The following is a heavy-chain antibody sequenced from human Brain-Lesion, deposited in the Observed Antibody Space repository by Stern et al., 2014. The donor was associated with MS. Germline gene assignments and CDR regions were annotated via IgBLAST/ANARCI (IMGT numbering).Heavy chain of an antibody. Sequence: QVQLQESGPGLVKPSGTLSLTCAVSGGSISSSNWWSWVRQSPGKGLEWIGESDHSGSTIYNPSLKSRVTVSVDQSKNRFSLNPRSVTAADTAVYFCARFPASRPHVFDSWGQGTLVTVSS. CDR3: ARFPASRPHVFDS. V-gene: IGHV4-4*02. CDR1: GGSISSSNW. D-gene: IGHD6-13*01. J-gene: IGHJ4*02. CDR2: SDHSGST.